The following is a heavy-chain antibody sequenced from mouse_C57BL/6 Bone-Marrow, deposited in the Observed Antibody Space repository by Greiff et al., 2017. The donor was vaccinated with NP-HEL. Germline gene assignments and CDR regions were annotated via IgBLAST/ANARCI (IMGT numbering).Heavy chain of an antibody. J-gene: IGHJ4*01. V-gene: IGHV2-6-1*01. D-gene: IGHD1-1*01. CDR2: IWSDGRT. Sequence: VQLKESGPGLVAPSQSLSITCTVSGFSLTSSGVHWVRQPPGKGLEWLVVIWSDGRTTYNSALKSRLSISKDNSKSQVFLKMNSLQTDDTAMYYCARHEYYYGSSWDAMDYWGQGTSVTVSS. CDR3: ARHEYYYGSSWDAMDY. CDR1: GFSLTSSG.